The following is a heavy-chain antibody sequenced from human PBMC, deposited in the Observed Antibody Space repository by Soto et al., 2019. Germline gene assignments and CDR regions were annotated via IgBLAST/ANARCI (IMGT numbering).Heavy chain of an antibody. CDR3: SIAPYYYYGMDV. J-gene: IGHJ6*02. CDR1: GGSISSSSYY. Sequence: QLQLQESGPGLVKPSETLSLTCTVSGGSISSSSYYWGWIRQPPGKGLEWIGSIYYSGSTYYHPALKSRVTISVDTAKNQFSLKLSSVTAADTAVYYCSIAPYYYYGMDVWGQGTTVTVSS. CDR2: IYYSGST. V-gene: IGHV4-39*01.